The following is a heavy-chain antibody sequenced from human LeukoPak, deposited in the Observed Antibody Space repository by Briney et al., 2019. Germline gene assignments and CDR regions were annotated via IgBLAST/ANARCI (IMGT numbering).Heavy chain of an antibody. J-gene: IGHJ4*02. D-gene: IGHD4-23*01. V-gene: IGHV4-34*01. CDR3: ARNAAVANFDY. CDR1: GGSFSGYY. CDR2: INHSGST. Sequence: SSETLSLTCAVYGGSFSGYYWGWIRQPPGKGLGWIGEINHSGSTNYNPSIKRRVTIPLDTSKSQFSLKLSSVTAADAAVYDCARNAAVANFDYWGQGTLVTVSS.